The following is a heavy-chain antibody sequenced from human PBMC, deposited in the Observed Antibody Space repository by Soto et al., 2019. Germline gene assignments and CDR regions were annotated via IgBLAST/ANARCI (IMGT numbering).Heavy chain of an antibody. V-gene: IGHV3-48*02. D-gene: IGHD3-22*01. CDR1: GFTFSSYS. CDR3: ARVYYYDRSAFFDP. Sequence: VGSLRLSCAASGFTFSSYSMSWVRQAPGKGLEWVSYITSSSSNIYYADSVEGRFTISRDNAKKSLYLQMNSLRDEATAVYYCARVYYYDRSAFFDPWGQGTLVTVSS. J-gene: IGHJ5*02. CDR2: ITSSSSNI.